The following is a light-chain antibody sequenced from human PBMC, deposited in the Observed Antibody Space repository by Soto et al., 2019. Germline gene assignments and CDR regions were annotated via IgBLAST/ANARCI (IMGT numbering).Light chain of an antibody. CDR1: SGHSTYI. Sequence: QLVLTQSSSASASLGSSVNLTCILSSGHSTYIIAWHQQQPGKAPRFLMTLDRSGSYNRGSGVPDRFSGSSSGADRYLTISNRKFEDEGDYYCETWYSNTHKVFGGGTKLTVL. CDR2: LDRSGSY. CDR3: ETWYSNTHKV. J-gene: IGLJ3*02. V-gene: IGLV4-60*02.